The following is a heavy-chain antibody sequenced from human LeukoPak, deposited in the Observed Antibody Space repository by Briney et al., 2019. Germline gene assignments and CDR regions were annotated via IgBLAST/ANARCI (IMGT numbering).Heavy chain of an antibody. CDR1: GGSFSGYY. CDR3: ARGRVYDSSGYGGGSFDY. D-gene: IGHD3-22*01. V-gene: IGHV4-34*01. Sequence: SETLSLTCAVYGGSFSGYYWSWIRQPPGKGLEWIGEINHSGSTNYNPSLKSRVTISVDTSKNQFSLKLSSVTGADTAVYYCARGRVYDSSGYGGGSFDYWGQGTLVTVSS. J-gene: IGHJ4*02. CDR2: INHSGST.